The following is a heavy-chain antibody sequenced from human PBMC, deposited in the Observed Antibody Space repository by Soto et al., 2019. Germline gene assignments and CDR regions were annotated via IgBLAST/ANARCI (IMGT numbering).Heavy chain of an antibody. CDR3: AAHGSGTSFYFDY. Sequence: QVQLVESGGGVVQPGRSLRLSCAASGFSFSKYAMHWVRQAPAKGLEWVAVITYDGSDKFYAHSVKGRFTISRDNSKNTLYLQMNSLRAEDTAVYYCAAHGSGTSFYFDYWGQGTLVTVSS. V-gene: IGHV3-30-3*01. J-gene: IGHJ4*02. CDR2: ITYDGSDK. CDR1: GFSFSKYA. D-gene: IGHD3-10*01.